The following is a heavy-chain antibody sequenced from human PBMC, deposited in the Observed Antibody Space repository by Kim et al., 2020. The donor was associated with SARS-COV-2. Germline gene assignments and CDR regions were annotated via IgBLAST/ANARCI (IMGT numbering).Heavy chain of an antibody. CDR3: ARGYGEDFDY. V-gene: IGHV4-59*01. Sequence: SETLSLTCTVSGGSISSYYWSWIRQPPGKGLEWIGYIYYSGSTNYNPSLKSRVTISVDTSKTQFSLKLSSVTAADTAVYYCARGYGEDFDYWGQGTLVTVSS. D-gene: IGHD3-10*01. J-gene: IGHJ4*02. CDR1: GGSISSYY. CDR2: IYYSGST.